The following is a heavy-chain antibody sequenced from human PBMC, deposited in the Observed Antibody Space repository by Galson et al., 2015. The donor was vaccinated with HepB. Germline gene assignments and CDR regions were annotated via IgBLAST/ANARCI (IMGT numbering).Heavy chain of an antibody. Sequence: SVKVSCKASGYTFTSYSMHWVRQAPGQGLEWMGRINPRNGGTDYAQKFQDRVTMTRDTSISTAYMELSSLRSDDTAVYYCARDPPTERFYYDSSGPGYWGQGTLVTVSS. CDR3: ARDPPTERFYYDSSGPGY. CDR2: INPRNGGT. D-gene: IGHD3-22*01. J-gene: IGHJ4*02. V-gene: IGHV1-2*06. CDR1: GYTFTSYS.